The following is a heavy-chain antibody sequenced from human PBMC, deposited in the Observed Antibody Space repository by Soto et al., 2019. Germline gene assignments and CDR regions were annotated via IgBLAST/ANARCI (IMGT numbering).Heavy chain of an antibody. CDR2: ISSSSSYI. CDR1: GFTFSSYS. J-gene: IGHJ6*03. V-gene: IGHV3-21*01. Sequence: EVQLVESGGGLVKPGGSLRLSCAASGFTFSSYSMNWVRQAPGKGLEWVSSISSSSSYIYYADSVKGRFTISRGNAKNSLYLQMNSLRAEDTAVYYCARFYYDFWSGYYTSLNYYYYYMDVWGKGTTVTVSS. D-gene: IGHD3-3*01. CDR3: ARFYYDFWSGYYTSLNYYYYYMDV.